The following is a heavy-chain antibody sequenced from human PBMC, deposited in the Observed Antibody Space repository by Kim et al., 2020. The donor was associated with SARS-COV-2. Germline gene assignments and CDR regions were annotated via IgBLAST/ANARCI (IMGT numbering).Heavy chain of an antibody. CDR2: TYYRSKWYN. CDR3: ARVTTVTFRFDYYYYGMDV. V-gene: IGHV6-1*01. J-gene: IGHJ6*02. D-gene: IGHD4-17*01. CDR1: GDSVSSNSAA. Sequence: SQTLSLTCAISGDSVSSNSAAWNWIRQSPSRGLEWLGRTYYRSKWYNDYAVSVKSRITINPDTSKNQFSLQLNSVTPEDTAVYYCARVTTVTFRFDYYYYGMDVWGQGTTVTVSS.